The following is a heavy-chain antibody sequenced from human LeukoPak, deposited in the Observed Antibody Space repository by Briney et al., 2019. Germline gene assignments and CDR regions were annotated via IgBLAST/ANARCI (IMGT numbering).Heavy chain of an antibody. D-gene: IGHD4-17*01. J-gene: IGHJ4*02. CDR1: GYTFTVYY. V-gene: IGHV1-2*02. CDR3: AREISDYASAY. Sequence: ASVKVSCKASGYTFTVYYIHWVRQAPGQGLEWMGWINPNSGGTNYAQKFQGRVTMTSDTSITTAYMDLSRLTSDDTAVYYCAREISDYASAYWGQGTLVTVSS. CDR2: INPNSGGT.